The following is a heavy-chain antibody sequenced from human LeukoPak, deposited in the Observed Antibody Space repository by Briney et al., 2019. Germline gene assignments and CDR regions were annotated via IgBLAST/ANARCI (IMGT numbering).Heavy chain of an antibody. Sequence: GSLRLSCAASGFTFSSYAMSWIRQPPGKGLEWIGETNHSGSTNYNPSLKSRVTISVDTSKNQFSLKLSSVTAADTAVYYCARDRVHDSDYWGQGILVIVSS. V-gene: IGHV4-34*01. D-gene: IGHD2-21*02. J-gene: IGHJ4*02. CDR3: ARDRVHDSDY. CDR1: GFTFSSYA. CDR2: TNHSGST.